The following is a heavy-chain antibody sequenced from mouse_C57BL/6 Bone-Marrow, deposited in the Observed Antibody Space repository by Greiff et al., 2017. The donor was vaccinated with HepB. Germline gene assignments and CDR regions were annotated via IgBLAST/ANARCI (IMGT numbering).Heavy chain of an antibody. CDR2: ISDGGSYT. Sequence: EVQLVESGGGLVKPGGSLKLSCAASGFTFSSYAMSWVRQTPVKRLEWVATISDGGSYTYYPDNVKGRFTISRDNAKNNLYLQMSHLKSEDTAMYYCARDRTTVVAPYYAMDYWGQGTSVTVSS. V-gene: IGHV5-4*01. CDR3: ARDRTTVVAPYYAMDY. D-gene: IGHD1-1*01. CDR1: GFTFSSYA. J-gene: IGHJ4*01.